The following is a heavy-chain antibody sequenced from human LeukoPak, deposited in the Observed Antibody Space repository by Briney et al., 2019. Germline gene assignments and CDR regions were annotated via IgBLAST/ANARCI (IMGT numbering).Heavy chain of an antibody. Sequence: GGSLRFSCAASGFSFRIYAMSWVRQAPGKGLEWVSGISGSDGSTYYADSVKGRFTISRDNSKNTLYLQMNSLRAEDTAVYYCAKEWSSLGEPLFDFWGQGTLVTVSS. CDR3: AKEWSSLGEPLFDF. J-gene: IGHJ4*02. D-gene: IGHD2-15*01. CDR2: ISGSDGST. V-gene: IGHV3-23*01. CDR1: GFSFRIYA.